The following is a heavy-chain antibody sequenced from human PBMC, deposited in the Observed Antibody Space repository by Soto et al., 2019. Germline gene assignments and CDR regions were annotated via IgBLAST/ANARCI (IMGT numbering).Heavy chain of an antibody. CDR1: GFTVSSNY. CDR3: DSAVAGTFH. Sequence: EVQLVESGGGLVQPGGSLRLSCAASGFTVSSNYMSWVRQAPGKGLEWVSVIYSGGTTYYADSVKGRFTISRDNSKNTLYLQMTSLRAEETAVYYCDSAVAGTFHWGQGTLVTVSS. J-gene: IGHJ4*02. V-gene: IGHV3-66*01. D-gene: IGHD6-19*01. CDR2: IYSGGTT.